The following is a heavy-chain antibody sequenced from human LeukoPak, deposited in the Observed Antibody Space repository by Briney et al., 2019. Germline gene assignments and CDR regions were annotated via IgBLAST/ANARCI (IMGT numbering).Heavy chain of an antibody. CDR3: ARVIVARAPMYGDTFDY. Sequence: ASVKVSCKASGYIFSSYGISWVRQAPGQGLEWMGWISAYNGNTNYAQKFQGRVTMTTDTSTSTAYMELRSLRSDDTAVYYCARVIVARAPMYGDTFDYWGQGTLATVSS. D-gene: IGHD4-17*01. CDR2: ISAYNGNT. J-gene: IGHJ4*02. CDR1: GYIFSSYG. V-gene: IGHV1-18*01.